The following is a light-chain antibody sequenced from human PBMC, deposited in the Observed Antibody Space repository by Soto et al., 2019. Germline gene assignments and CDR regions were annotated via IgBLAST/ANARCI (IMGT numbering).Light chain of an antibody. Sequence: EIGLTQSPGTLSLSPGERATLTCRASQSVSSNYLAWYQQKPGQAPRLLIYGASSRATGIPDRFSGSGSGTDFTLTISRLEPEDFAVYYCHQYGSLYTFGQGTKVEIK. CDR3: HQYGSLYT. V-gene: IGKV3-20*01. J-gene: IGKJ2*01. CDR1: QSVSSNY. CDR2: GAS.